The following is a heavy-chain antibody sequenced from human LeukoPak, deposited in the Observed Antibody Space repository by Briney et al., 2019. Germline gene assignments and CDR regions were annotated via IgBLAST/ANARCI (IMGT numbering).Heavy chain of an antibody. CDR3: VSNPRDNYAYF. D-gene: IGHD3-16*01. J-gene: IGHJ4*02. V-gene: IGHV3-33*01. Sequence: LRLSCAASGFTFSSYGMHWVRQAPGKGLEWVAVIWYDGTVKYYADSVKGRFIISRDNSKSTLYLQMNSLRAEDTAVYFCVSNPRDNYAYFWGQGTLVTVSS. CDR2: IWYDGTVK. CDR1: GFTFSSYG.